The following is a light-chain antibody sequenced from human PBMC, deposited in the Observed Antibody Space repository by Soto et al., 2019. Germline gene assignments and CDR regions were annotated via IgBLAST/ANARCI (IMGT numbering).Light chain of an antibody. CDR3: TSYTGSRSRVV. V-gene: IGLV2-14*01. CDR2: EVS. Sequence: QSVLTQPASVSASPGQSITISCTGTSSDIGSYNYVSWYRHHPGKAPQLMIYEVSHRPSGISHRFSGSKSGNTASLTISGLQAEDEGYYSCTSYTGSRSRVVFGGGTKVTVL. CDR1: SSDIGSYNY. J-gene: IGLJ2*01.